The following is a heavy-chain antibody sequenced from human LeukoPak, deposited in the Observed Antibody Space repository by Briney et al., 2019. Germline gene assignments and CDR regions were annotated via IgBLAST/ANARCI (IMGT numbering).Heavy chain of an antibody. CDR2: ISTSSNYI. D-gene: IGHD3-16*01. Sequence: PGGSLRLSCAASGFTFSTYNMNWVRQAPGKGLELVSSISTSSNYIYYADSVRGRFTISRDNAKSSLYLQMNSLRAEDTDVYYCARDVGASAPDAFGIWGQGTMVTVSS. V-gene: IGHV3-21*01. CDR3: ARDVGASAPDAFGI. J-gene: IGHJ3*02. CDR1: GFTFSTYN.